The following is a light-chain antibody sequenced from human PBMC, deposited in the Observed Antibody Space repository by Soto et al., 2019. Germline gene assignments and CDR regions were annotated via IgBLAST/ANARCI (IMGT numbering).Light chain of an antibody. J-gene: IGKJ3*01. CDR2: GAS. V-gene: IGKV3-15*01. Sequence: EIVMTQSPATLSVSRGERATLSCRANQAISSNLAWYQQKPGQAPRLLIYGASTRATGIPDRFSGSGSGTEFTLTISSLQSEDFAVYYCQQRSSWPFTFGPGTKVDIK. CDR3: QQRSSWPFT. CDR1: QAISSN.